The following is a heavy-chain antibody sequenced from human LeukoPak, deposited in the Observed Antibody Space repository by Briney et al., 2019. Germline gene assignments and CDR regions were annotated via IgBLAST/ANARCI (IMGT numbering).Heavy chain of an antibody. V-gene: IGHV4-39*02. J-gene: IGHJ5*02. Sequence: SETLSLTCTVSGGSISSSSYYWGWIRQPPGKGLEWIGSLYYTGSTYYNPSLKSRVTISVDTSKNQFSLKLSSVTAADTAVYYCAREARSYCGGDCYYNWFDPWGQGTLVTVSS. CDR1: GGSISSSSYY. D-gene: IGHD2-21*02. CDR3: AREARSYCGGDCYYNWFDP. CDR2: LYYTGST.